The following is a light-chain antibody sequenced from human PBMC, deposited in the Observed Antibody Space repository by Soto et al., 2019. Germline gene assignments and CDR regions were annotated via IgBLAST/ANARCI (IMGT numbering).Light chain of an antibody. CDR3: QQYDNLIT. CDR1: QGISSY. Sequence: IQLTQSPSSLSASVGDRVTITCRASQGISSYLAWYQQKPGKAPKLLIYDASTLQSGVPSRFSASGSGTDFTFTISSLQPEDIATYYCQQYDNLITFGQGTRLEIK. CDR2: DAS. V-gene: IGKV1-9*01. J-gene: IGKJ5*01.